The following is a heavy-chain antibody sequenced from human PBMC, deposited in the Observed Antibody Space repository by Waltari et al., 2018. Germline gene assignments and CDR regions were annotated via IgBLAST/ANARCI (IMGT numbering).Heavy chain of an antibody. J-gene: IGHJ4*02. Sequence: QVQLVQSGAEVKKPGASVKVSCKASGYTFTGYYMHWVRQAPGQGLEWMAWINPNSGGTNSAQKFQGRVTMTRDTSISTAYMELSRLRSDDTAVYYCATVQYYYDSSALGYWGQGTLVTVSS. V-gene: IGHV1-2*02. D-gene: IGHD3-22*01. CDR2: INPNSGGT. CDR1: GYTFTGYY. CDR3: ATVQYYYDSSALGY.